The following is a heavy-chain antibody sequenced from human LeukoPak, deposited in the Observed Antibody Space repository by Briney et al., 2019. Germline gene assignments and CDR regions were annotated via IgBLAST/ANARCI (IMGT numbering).Heavy chain of an antibody. CDR1: ADSITMYY. V-gene: IGHV4-59*01. D-gene: IGHD1-1*01. CDR2: VDQTGSP. J-gene: IGHJ6*03. CDR3: ARGRVSSSTWYSTYYYYFYMDV. Sequence: NPSETLSLTCSVSADSITMYYWTWIRQPPGKGLEWVGYVDQTGSPNFNTSLNGRVSISNSTPKNLFSLRLRSVTAADTAVYFCARGRVSSSTWYSTYYYYFYMDVWGKGTTVTVSS.